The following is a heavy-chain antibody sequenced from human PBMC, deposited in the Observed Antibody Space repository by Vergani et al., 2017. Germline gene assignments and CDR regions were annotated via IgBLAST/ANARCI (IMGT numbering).Heavy chain of an antibody. Sequence: QVQLVQSGAEVKKPGASVKVSCKASGYTFTGYYMHWVRQAPGQGLEWMGRIIPIFGTANYAQKFQGRVTITADKSTSTAYMELSSLRSEDTAGYYCAWGAILRGSGCYMDVWGKGTTVTVSS. CDR3: AWGAILRGSGCYMDV. V-gene: IGHV1-69*06. CDR2: IIPIFGTA. CDR1: GYTFTGYY. D-gene: IGHD4/OR15-4a*01. J-gene: IGHJ6*03.